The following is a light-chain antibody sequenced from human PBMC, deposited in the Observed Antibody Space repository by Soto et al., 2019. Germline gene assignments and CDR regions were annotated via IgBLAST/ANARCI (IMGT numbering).Light chain of an antibody. J-gene: IGKJ4*01. CDR1: QSVSNN. CDR2: GAS. CDR3: QHYKNWRR. Sequence: LSLSAGGRAPLSCRASQSVSNNYLAWYQQKPGQAPRLLIYGASNRATGIPDRFSGSGSGADFTRPLSRHHSEDFVAIYGQHYKNWRRVGEGTRVEIK. V-gene: IGKV3D-15*01.